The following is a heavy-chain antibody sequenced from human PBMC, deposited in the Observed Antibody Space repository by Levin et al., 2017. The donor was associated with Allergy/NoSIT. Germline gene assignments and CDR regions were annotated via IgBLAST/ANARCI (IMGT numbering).Heavy chain of an antibody. CDR2: ISTGVTTI. V-gene: IGHV3-11*01. J-gene: IGHJ4*02. D-gene: IGHD3-22*01. Sequence: MPGGSLRLSCAASGFTFSDYYMIWIRQAPGKGLEWVSYISTGVTTIYYADSVKGRFTISGDNAKNSLYLQMDSLRAEDTAVYYCARDHYGTSGYYYLDNWGQGTLVTVSS. CDR1: GFTFSDYY. CDR3: ARDHYGTSGYYYLDN.